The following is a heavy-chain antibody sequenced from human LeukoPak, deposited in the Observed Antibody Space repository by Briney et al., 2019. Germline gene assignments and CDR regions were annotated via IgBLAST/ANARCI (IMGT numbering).Heavy chain of an antibody. CDR3: AKNFDFWSGLGFNWFDP. CDR2: IRYDGSNK. V-gene: IGHV3-30*02. CDR1: GFTFSSYG. D-gene: IGHD3-3*01. J-gene: IGHJ5*02. Sequence: GGSLRLSCAASGFTFSSYGMHWVRQAPGKGLEWVAFIRYDGSNKYYADSVKGRFTISRDNSKNTLYLQMNSLRAEDTAVYYCAKNFDFWSGLGFNWFDPWGREPWSPSPQ.